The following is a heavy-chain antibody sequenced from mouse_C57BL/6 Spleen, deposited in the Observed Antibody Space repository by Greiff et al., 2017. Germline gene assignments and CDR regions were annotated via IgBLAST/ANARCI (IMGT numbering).Heavy chain of an antibody. V-gene: IGHV14-3*01. Sequence: EVQLQQSVAELVRPGASVTLSCTASGFTIKNTYMHWVKQRPEQGLEWIGRIDPANGNTKYAPKFQGKATITADTSSNTAYLQLSSLTSEDTAIYYCAVVVAKTYYAMDYWGQGTSVTVSS. D-gene: IGHD1-1*01. CDR2: IDPANGNT. CDR1: GFTIKNTY. CDR3: AVVVAKTYYAMDY. J-gene: IGHJ4*01.